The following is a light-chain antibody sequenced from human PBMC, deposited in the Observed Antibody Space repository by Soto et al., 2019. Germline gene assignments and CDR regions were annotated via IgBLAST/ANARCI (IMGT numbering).Light chain of an antibody. V-gene: IGKV2-30*01. CDR1: QSLVYSDGNTY. CDR2: KVS. J-gene: IGKJ1*01. Sequence: DVVMTQSPLSLPVTLGQPASISCRSSQSLVYSDGNTYLNWFQQMPGQSPRRIIYKVSNRDSGVPERLSGSRSGTDFKLEISTAEADDVGVYYDTQSTHWPRKVGKGTKVDIK. CDR3: TQSTHWPRK.